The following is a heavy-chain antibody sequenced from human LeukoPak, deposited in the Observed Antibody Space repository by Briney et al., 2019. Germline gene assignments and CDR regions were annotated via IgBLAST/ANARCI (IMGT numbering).Heavy chain of an antibody. CDR2: ISYDGSNK. V-gene: IGHV3-30*03. CDR3: AVGGGYSSSLYTSFDY. D-gene: IGHD6-13*01. Sequence: PGGSLRLSCAASGFTFSSYGMHWVRQAPGKGLEWVAVISYDGSNKYYADSVKGRFTISRDNSKNTLYLQMDSLRAEDTAVYYCAVGGGYSSSLYTSFDYWGEGTLVTVS. J-gene: IGHJ4*02. CDR1: GFTFSSYG.